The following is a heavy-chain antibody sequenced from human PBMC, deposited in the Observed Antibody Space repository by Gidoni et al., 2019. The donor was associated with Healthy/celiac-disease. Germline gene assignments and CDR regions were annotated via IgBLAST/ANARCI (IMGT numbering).Heavy chain of an antibody. CDR1: GGSFSGYY. CDR2: INHSGST. V-gene: IGHV4-34*01. D-gene: IGHD3-10*01. J-gene: IGHJ6*02. Sequence: QVQLQQWGAGLLKPSETLSLTCAVYGGSFSGYYWSWIRQPPGKGLEWIGEINHSGSTNYNPSLKSRVTISVDTSKNQFSLKLSSVTAADTAVYDCAREGSGYGMDVWGQGTTVTVSS. CDR3: AREGSGYGMDV.